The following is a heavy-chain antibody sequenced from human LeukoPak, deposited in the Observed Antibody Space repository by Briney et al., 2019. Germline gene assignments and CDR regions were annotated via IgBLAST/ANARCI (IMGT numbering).Heavy chain of an antibody. CDR3: ARRHSSGYYLKY. CDR2: ISGSSSFI. J-gene: IGHJ4*02. V-gene: IGHV3-21*05. D-gene: IGHD3-22*01. CDR1: GFSFSSYS. Sequence: GGSLRLSCAASGFSFSSYSMNWVRQAPGKGLEWVSFISGSSSFIQDADSVKGRFTISRDNAKNSLYLQMNSLRAEDTAVYYCARRHSSGYYLKYWGQGTLVTVSS.